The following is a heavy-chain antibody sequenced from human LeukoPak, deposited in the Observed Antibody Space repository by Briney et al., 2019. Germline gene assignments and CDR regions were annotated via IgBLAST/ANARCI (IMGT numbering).Heavy chain of an antibody. CDR3: ARAVLGPTYYYMDV. CDR2: IIPIFGTA. D-gene: IGHD2-15*01. Sequence: SVKVSCKASGGTFSSYAISWVRRAPGQGLEWMGRIIPIFGTANYAQKFQGRVTITTDESTSTAYMELSSLRSEDTAVYYCARAVLGPTYYYMDVWGKGTTVTVSS. J-gene: IGHJ6*03. V-gene: IGHV1-69*05. CDR1: GGTFSSYA.